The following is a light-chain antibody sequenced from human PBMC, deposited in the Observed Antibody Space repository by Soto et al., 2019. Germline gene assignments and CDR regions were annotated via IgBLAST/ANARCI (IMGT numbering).Light chain of an antibody. Sequence: EIVLTPSPGTLSLSPVERATLSCRASQSVSSSYLAWYQQKPGQAPRLLIYGASSRATGIPDRFSGSGSGTDFTLTISRLEPEDFAVYLCQQYGGSSRTFGLGTKVDIK. CDR3: QQYGGSSRT. V-gene: IGKV3-20*01. CDR1: QSVSSSY. J-gene: IGKJ1*01. CDR2: GAS.